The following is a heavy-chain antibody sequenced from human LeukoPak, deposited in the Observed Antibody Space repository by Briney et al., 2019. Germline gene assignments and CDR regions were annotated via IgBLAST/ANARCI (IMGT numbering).Heavy chain of an antibody. CDR1: GFTVSSNY. CDR3: ARDHYDILTGYFQH. J-gene: IGHJ1*01. D-gene: IGHD3-9*01. V-gene: IGHV3-53*01. CDR2: IYSGGST. Sequence: GSLRLSCAASGFTVSSNYMSWVRQAPGKGLEWVSVIYSGGSTYYADSVKGRFTISRDNSKNTLYLQMNSLRAEDTAVYYCARDHYDILTGYFQHWGQGTLVTVSS.